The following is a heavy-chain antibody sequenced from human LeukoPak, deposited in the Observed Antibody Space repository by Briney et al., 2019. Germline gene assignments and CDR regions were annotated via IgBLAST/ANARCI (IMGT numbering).Heavy chain of an antibody. V-gene: IGHV3-74*01. CDR3: ARELISSSSVLLPDY. CDR1: GFTFSNYW. J-gene: IGHJ4*02. D-gene: IGHD6-6*01. CDR2: INTDGSTT. Sequence: PGGSLRLSCAASGFTFSNYWMHWVRQAPGKGLVWVSRINTDGSTTTYADSVKGRFTISRDNAKNSLYLQMNSLRAEDTAVYYCARELISSSSVLLPDYWGQGTLVTVSS.